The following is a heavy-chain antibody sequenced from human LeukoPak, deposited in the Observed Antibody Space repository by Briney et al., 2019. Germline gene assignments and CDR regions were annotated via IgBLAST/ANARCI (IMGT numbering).Heavy chain of an antibody. V-gene: IGHV1-2*02. J-gene: IGHJ6*03. CDR2: INPNSGGT. Sequence: VASVKVSCKTSGYTFTDYYMHWVRQAPGQGLEWMGWINPNSGGTNYAQKFQGRVTMTRDTSTNTVYMELSSLRSEDTAVYYCARGPSITMVRGGQWYYYMDVWGKGTTVTISS. CDR3: ARGPSITMVRGGQWYYYMDV. D-gene: IGHD3-10*01. CDR1: GYTFTDYY.